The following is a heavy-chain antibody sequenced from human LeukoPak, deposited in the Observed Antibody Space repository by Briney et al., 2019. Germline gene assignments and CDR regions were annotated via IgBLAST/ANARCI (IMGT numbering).Heavy chain of an antibody. D-gene: IGHD1-26*01. Sequence: GGSLRLSCAASGFTFSSYSMNWVRQAPGKGLEWVSSISSISSYIYYADSVKGRFTISRDNAKNSLYLQMDSLRAEDTAVYYCARDPSGSYYPRVSGALDIWGQGTMVTVSS. CDR3: ARDPSGSYYPRVSGALDI. CDR2: ISSISSYI. V-gene: IGHV3-21*01. J-gene: IGHJ3*02. CDR1: GFTFSSYS.